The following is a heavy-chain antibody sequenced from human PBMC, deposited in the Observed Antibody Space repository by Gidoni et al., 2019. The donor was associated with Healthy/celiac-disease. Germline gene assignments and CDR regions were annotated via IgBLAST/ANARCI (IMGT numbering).Heavy chain of an antibody. CDR3: ARENTYYDFWSGYYLGRGWFDP. D-gene: IGHD3-3*01. J-gene: IGHJ5*02. Sequence: QVQLVESGGGVVQPGRSLRLACAASGFTFSSYAMPWVRQAPGKGLEWVAVISYDGSNKYYADSVKGRFTISRDNSKNTLYLQMNSLRAEDTAVYYCARENTYYDFWSGYYLGRGWFDPWGQGTLVTVSS. CDR2: ISYDGSNK. CDR1: GFTFSSYA. V-gene: IGHV3-30-3*01.